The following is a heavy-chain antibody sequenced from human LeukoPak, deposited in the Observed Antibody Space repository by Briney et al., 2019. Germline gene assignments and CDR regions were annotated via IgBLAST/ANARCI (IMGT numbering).Heavy chain of an antibody. CDR3: ARGLAAAGTRGPY. J-gene: IGHJ4*02. CDR1: GFTFSSYG. D-gene: IGHD6-13*01. Sequence: GGSLRLSCAASGFTFSSYGMHWVRQAPGKGLEWVAVISYDGSNKYYADSVKGRFTISRDNSKNTPYLQMNSLRADDTAVYYCARGLAAAGTRGPYWGQGTLVTVSS. CDR2: ISYDGSNK. V-gene: IGHV3-30*03.